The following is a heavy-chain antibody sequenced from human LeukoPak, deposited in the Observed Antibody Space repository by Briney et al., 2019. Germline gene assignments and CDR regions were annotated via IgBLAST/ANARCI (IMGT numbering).Heavy chain of an antibody. CDR1: GGTFSSYA. CDR2: IIPILGIA. D-gene: IGHD3-10*01. CDR3: ASALYYYGSGSYQPNYYYYYGMDV. J-gene: IGHJ6*02. V-gene: IGHV1-69*04. Sequence: SVKVSCKASGGTFSSYAISWVRQAPGQGLEWMGRIIPILGIANYAQKFQGRVTITADKSTSTAYMELSSLRSEDTAVYYCASALYYYGSGSYQPNYYYYYGMDVWGQGTTVTVSS.